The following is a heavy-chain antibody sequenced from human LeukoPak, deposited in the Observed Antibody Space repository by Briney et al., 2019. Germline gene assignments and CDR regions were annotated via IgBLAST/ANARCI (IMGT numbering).Heavy chain of an antibody. CDR3: ASPTSGFNGASFDY. V-gene: IGHV4-59*08. CDR1: GGSISSYY. D-gene: IGHD3-22*01. Sequence: PSETLSLTCTVSGGSISSYYWSWIRQPPGEGLEWIGYFYYSGSTNYNPSLKSRVTISVDTSKNQFSLKLSSVTAADAAVYYCASPTSGFNGASFDYRGQGTLVTVSS. J-gene: IGHJ4*02. CDR2: FYYSGST.